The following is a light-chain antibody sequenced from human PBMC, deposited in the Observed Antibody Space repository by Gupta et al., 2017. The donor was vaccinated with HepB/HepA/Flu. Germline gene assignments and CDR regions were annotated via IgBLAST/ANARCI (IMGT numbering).Light chain of an antibody. J-gene: IGKJ4*01. CDR1: QAIRNY. V-gene: IGKV1-27*01. Sequence: SVGDRVTITCRASQAIRNYLAWYQQRPGKVPKLLIYSASPLHSGVPSRFSGSGAGTDFTLSISALQPEDVATFYWQQYNSAPLTFGGGTKVEIK. CDR3: QQYNSAPLT. CDR2: SAS.